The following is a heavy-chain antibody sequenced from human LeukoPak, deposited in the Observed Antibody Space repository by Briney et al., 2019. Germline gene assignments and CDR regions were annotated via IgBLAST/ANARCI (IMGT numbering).Heavy chain of an antibody. CDR3: AQNPF. CDR2: ISYDGSNK. CDR1: GFTFSSYA. Sequence: PGGSLRLSCAAPGFTFSSYAMHWVRQAPGKGLEWVAVISYDGSNKYHADSVKGRFTISRDNSKNTLYLQMNSLRAEDTAVYYCAQNPFWGQGTTVTVSS. V-gene: IGHV3-30-3*01. J-gene: IGHJ6*02.